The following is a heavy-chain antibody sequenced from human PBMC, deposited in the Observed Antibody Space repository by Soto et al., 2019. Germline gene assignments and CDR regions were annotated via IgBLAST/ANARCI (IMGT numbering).Heavy chain of an antibody. CDR1: GYTFTSSG. D-gene: IGHD3-22*01. CDR2: ISAHTGSS. Sequence: QVQLVQSGAEVKKPGASGKVSCKASGYTFTSSGRSWVRQAPGQGLEWMGWISAHTGSSEYAQRFQGRVTMTTERSTSTAYMELRSLRSDDTAVYYCARAFFYQGSDSRGYSFDAFDFWGPGTLVNVSS. CDR3: ARAFFYQGSDSRGYSFDAFDF. V-gene: IGHV1-18*01. J-gene: IGHJ3*01.